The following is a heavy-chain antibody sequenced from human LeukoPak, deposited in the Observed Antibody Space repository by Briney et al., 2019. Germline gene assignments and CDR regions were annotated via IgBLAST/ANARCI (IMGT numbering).Heavy chain of an antibody. CDR2: INPNSGGT. D-gene: IGHD2-2*01. Sequence: ASVKVSCKASGYTFTGYYMHWVRQAPGQGLEWMGWINPNSGGTNYAQKFQGRVTMTRDTSISTAYMELSRLRSDDTAVYYCARVVPAAYPIFDYWGRGTLVTVSS. CDR3: ARVVPAAYPIFDY. J-gene: IGHJ4*02. V-gene: IGHV1-2*02. CDR1: GYTFTGYY.